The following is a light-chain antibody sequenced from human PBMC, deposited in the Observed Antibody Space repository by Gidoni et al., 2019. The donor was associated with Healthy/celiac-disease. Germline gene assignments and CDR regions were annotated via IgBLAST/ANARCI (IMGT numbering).Light chain of an antibody. CDR2: DVS. V-gene: IGLV2-14*01. CDR3: SSYTSSSTLVV. J-gene: IGLJ2*01. CDR1: SSDVGGYNY. Sequence: QSALTQPASVSGAPGQPHTISCTGTSSDVGGYNYVSWYQQHPGKDPPLMIYDVSNRPSGVSNRFSGSKSGNTASLTISGLQAEDEADYYCSSYTSSSTLVVFGGGTKLTVL.